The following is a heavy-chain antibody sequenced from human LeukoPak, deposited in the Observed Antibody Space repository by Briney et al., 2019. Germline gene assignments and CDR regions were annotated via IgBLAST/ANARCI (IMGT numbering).Heavy chain of an antibody. V-gene: IGHV3-66*04. D-gene: IGHD5/OR15-5a*01. J-gene: IGHJ6*02. CDR1: GFTVSSNY. Sequence: GGSLRLSCAASGFTVSSNYMSWVRQAPGKGLEWVSVIYSGGSTYYADSVKGRFTISRDTSKNTLYLQMNSLRTEDTAVYYCARPEGSTYSYYGMDVWGQGTTVTVSS. CDR3: ARPEGSTYSYYGMDV. CDR2: IYSGGST.